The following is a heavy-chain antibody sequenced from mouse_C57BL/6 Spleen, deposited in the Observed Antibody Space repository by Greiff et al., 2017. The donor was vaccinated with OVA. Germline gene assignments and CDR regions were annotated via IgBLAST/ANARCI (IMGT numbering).Heavy chain of an antibody. D-gene: IGHD2-4*01. J-gene: IGHJ4*01. CDR3: TRSGDYI. V-gene: IGHV1-15*01. CDR2: IDPETGGT. Sequence: VQLQESGAELVRPGASVTLSCKASGYTFTDYEMHWVKQTPVHGLEWIGAIDPETGGTAYNQKFKGKAILTADKSSSTAYMGLRSLTSEDSAVYYCTRSGDYIWGQGTSVTVSS. CDR1: GYTFTDYE.